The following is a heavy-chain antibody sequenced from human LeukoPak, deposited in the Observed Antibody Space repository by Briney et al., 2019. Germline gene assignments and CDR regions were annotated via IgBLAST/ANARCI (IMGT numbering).Heavy chain of an antibody. CDR2: VNNDESTT. J-gene: IGHJ4*02. Sequence: GGPLRLSCAASGFTLSSNWMHWVRQATGKGLVWISFVNNDESTTAYADSVKGRFTISRDNAENTLYLQMNSLRANDTAIYYCARDHNSVPDYWGQGTLVTVSS. V-gene: IGHV3-74*01. CDR1: GFTLSSNW. CDR3: ARDHNSVPDY.